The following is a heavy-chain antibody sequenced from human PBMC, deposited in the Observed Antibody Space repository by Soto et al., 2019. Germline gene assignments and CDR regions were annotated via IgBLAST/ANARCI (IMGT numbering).Heavy chain of an antibody. D-gene: IGHD2-2*01. J-gene: IGHJ5*02. Sequence: ASVKVSCKASGYTFTSYGISWVRRAPGQGLEWMGWISAYNGNTNYAQKLQGRVTMTTDTSTSTAYMELRSLRSDDTAVYYCARDHRAPPMLVVPAAMSGRFDPWGQGTLVTVS. CDR3: ARDHRAPPMLVVPAAMSGRFDP. CDR1: GYTFTSYG. V-gene: IGHV1-18*01. CDR2: ISAYNGNT.